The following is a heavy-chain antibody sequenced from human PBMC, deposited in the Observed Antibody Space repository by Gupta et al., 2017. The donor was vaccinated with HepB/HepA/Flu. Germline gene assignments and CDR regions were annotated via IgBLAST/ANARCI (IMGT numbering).Heavy chain of an antibody. J-gene: IGHJ4*02. Sequence: EVQLVEYVGGLVKPGGSLILSCAATGVTVRNAWMSWVRQAHGKGLGWVGRIKSKTEGGTTDYAAPVKGRFNISRDESKNTLYLQMNSLKTEDTAVYYCTTQCETYYYESSGYYYVYWGQGTLVTVSS. V-gene: IGHV3-15*01. D-gene: IGHD3-22*01. CDR3: TTQCETYYYESSGYYYVY. CDR1: GVTVRNAW. CDR2: IKSKTEGGTT.